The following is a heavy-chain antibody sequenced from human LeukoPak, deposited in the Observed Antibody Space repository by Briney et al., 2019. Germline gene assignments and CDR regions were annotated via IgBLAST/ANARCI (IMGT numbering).Heavy chain of an antibody. Sequence: GGSLRLSCAASGFTFSSYWMSWVRQAPGKGLEWVANIKQDGSEKYYVDSVKGRFTISRDNAKNSLYLQMYSLRAEDTAVYYCARGITMVRGVIIGGMDVWGQGTTVTVSS. D-gene: IGHD3-10*01. CDR3: ARGITMVRGVIIGGMDV. CDR2: IKQDGSEK. CDR1: GFTFSSYW. J-gene: IGHJ6*02. V-gene: IGHV3-7*01.